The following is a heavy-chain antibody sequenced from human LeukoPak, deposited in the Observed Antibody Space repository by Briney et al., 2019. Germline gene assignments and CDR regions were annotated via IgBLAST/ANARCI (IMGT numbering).Heavy chain of an antibody. V-gene: IGHV4-59*08. D-gene: IGHD4-17*01. CDR2: IFYRGST. Sequence: PSETLSLTCTVSGGSISSYYWSWIRQPPGKGLEWIGYIFYRGSTNYNPSLKSRVTISIDTSKNQFSLKLSSVTAADTAVYYCARRGADDYGDYGFDYRGQGTLVTVSS. CDR1: GGSISSYY. CDR3: ARRGADDYGDYGFDY. J-gene: IGHJ4*02.